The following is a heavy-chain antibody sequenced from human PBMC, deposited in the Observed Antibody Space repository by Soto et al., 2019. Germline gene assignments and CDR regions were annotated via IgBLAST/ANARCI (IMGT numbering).Heavy chain of an antibody. CDR3: AKGLYYDSSGYYYEGEYYYYGMDV. CDR1: GFTFSSYG. J-gene: IGHJ6*02. V-gene: IGHV3-30*18. CDR2: ISYDGSNK. Sequence: PGGSLRLSCAASGFTFSSYGMHWVRQAPGKGLEWVAVISYDGSNKYYADSVKGRFTISRDNSKNTLYLQMNSLRAEDTAVYYCAKGLYYDSSGYYYEGEYYYYGMDVWGQGTTVTVSS. D-gene: IGHD3-22*01.